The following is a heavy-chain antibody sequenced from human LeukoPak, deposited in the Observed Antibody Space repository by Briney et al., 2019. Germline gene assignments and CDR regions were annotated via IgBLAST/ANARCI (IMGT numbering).Heavy chain of an antibody. V-gene: IGHV4-34*01. CDR1: GGSFSGYY. CDR2: INHSGST. J-gene: IGHJ6*02. D-gene: IGHD6-19*01. Sequence: SETLSLTCAVYGGSFSGYYWSWIRQPPGKGLEWIGEINHSGSTNYNPSLKSRVTISVDTSKNQFSLKLSSVTAADTAVYYCARDRGWAVAVNYHYYGMDVWGQGTTVTVSS. CDR3: ARDRGWAVAVNYHYYGMDV.